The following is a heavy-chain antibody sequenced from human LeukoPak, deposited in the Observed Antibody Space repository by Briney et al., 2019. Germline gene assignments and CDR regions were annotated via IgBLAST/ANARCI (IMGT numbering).Heavy chain of an antibody. D-gene: IGHD3-10*01. CDR3: AREPYGSGNNWFDP. J-gene: IGHJ5*02. Sequence: SETLSLTCTVSGDSVSGISFYWSWIRQPPGKGLQYIGYIQYSGSTNYNPSLKSRVTISVDTSKNQFSLKLSSVTAADTAVYYCAREPYGSGNNWFDPWGQGTLVTVSS. CDR2: IQYSGST. V-gene: IGHV4-61*01. CDR1: GDSVSGISFY.